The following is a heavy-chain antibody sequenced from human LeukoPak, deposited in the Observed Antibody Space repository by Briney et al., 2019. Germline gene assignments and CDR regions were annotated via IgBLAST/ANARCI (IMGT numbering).Heavy chain of an antibody. CDR1: GGSISSYY. V-gene: IGHV4-4*07. CDR2: IYTSGST. J-gene: IGHJ5*02. CDR3: AKAGSDFWSGDRWFDP. Sequence: SETLSLTCTVSGGSISSYYWSWIRQPAGKGLEWIGRIYTSGSTNYNPSLKSRVTMSVDTSKNQFSPKLSSVTAADTAVYYCAKAGSDFWSGDRWFDPWGQGTLVTVSS. D-gene: IGHD3-3*01.